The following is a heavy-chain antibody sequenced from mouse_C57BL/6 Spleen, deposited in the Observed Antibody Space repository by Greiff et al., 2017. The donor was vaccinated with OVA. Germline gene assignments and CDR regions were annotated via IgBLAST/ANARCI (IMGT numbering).Heavy chain of an antibody. CDR1: GYAFSSYW. V-gene: IGHV1-80*01. CDR3: AREGAAQNFDY. Sequence: QVQLQQSGAELVKPGASVKISCKASGYAFSSYWMNWVKQRPGKGLEWIGQIYPGDGDTNYNGKFKGKATLTADKSSSTAYMQLSSLTSEDSAVYFCAREGAAQNFDYWGQGTTLTVSS. D-gene: IGHD3-2*02. CDR2: IYPGDGDT. J-gene: IGHJ2*01.